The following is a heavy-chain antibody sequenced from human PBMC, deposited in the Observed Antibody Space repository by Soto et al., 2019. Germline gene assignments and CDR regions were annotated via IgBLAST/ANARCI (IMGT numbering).Heavy chain of an antibody. J-gene: IGHJ6*02. CDR1: GFTFSDYY. CDR3: SSWRRYYYGMDV. D-gene: IGHD3-3*01. V-gene: IGHV3-11*01. CDR2: ISSSGSTI. Sequence: GGSLRLSCAASGFTFSDYYMSWIRQAPGKGLEWVSYISSSGSTIYYADSVKGRFTISRDNAKNSLYLQMNSLRAEDTAVYYCSSWRRYYYGMDVWGHGTTVTVSS.